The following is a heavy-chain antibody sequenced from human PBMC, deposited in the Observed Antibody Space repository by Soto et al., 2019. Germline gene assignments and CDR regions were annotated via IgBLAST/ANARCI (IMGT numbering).Heavy chain of an antibody. V-gene: IGHV4-31*03. D-gene: IGHD3-22*01. Sequence: PSETLSLTCTVSCGSISSGGYYWSWIRQHPGKGLEWIGYIYYSGSTYYNPSLKSRVTISVDTSKNQFSLKLSSVTAADTAVYYCARDSDVYYYDSSGYYPWGQGTLVTVSS. CDR3: ARDSDVYYYDSSGYYP. CDR1: CGSISSGGYY. J-gene: IGHJ5*02. CDR2: IYYSGST.